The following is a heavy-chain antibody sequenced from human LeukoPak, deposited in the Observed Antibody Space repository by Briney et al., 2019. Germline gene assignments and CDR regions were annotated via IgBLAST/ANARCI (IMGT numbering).Heavy chain of an antibody. CDR1: GGSISSGGYY. Sequence: PSETLSLTCTVSGGSISSGGYYWSWIRQPPGKGLEWIGYIYHSGSTYYNPSLKSRVTISVDRSKNQFSLKLSSVTAADTAVYYCAREGGYCSGGSCPGSDAFDIWGQGTMVTVSS. V-gene: IGHV4-30-2*01. J-gene: IGHJ3*02. CDR2: IYHSGST. CDR3: AREGGYCSGGSCPGSDAFDI. D-gene: IGHD2-15*01.